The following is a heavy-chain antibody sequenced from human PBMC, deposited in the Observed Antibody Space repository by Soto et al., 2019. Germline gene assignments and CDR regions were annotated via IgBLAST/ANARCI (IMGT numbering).Heavy chain of an antibody. J-gene: IGHJ6*02. CDR1: GFTFSSYA. Sequence: SGGSLRLSCAASGFTFSSYAMHWVRQAPGKGLEWVALISYDGSDKDYADSVKGRFTISRDNSKNTLYLQMNSLRADDTAMYCCAKDHYQVHPGRMDVWGQGTTVTVAS. CDR2: ISYDGSDK. CDR3: AKDHYQVHPGRMDV. V-gene: IGHV3-30-3*01. D-gene: IGHD2-2*01.